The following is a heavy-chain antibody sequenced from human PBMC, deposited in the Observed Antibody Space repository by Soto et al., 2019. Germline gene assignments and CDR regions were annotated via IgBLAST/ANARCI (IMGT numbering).Heavy chain of an antibody. CDR2: ISSSSGYT. V-gene: IGHV3-11*06. Sequence: GSLRLSCAASGFTFSDYYMSWIRQAPGKGLEWVSYISSSSGYTNYADSVKGRFTISRDNAKNSLYLQMNSLRAEDTAVYYCAKEYGRLDYWGQGTLVTVSS. D-gene: IGHD4-17*01. CDR1: GFTFSDYY. J-gene: IGHJ4*02. CDR3: AKEYGRLDY.